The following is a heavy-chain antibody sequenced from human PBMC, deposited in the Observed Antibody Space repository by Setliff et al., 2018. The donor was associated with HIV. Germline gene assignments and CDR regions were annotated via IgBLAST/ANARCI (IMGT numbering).Heavy chain of an antibody. CDR2: ISSDGTNE. Sequence: GGSLRLSCAASGFSFGNFAMHWVRQAPGKGLEWLAVISSDGTNEYYADSVRGRFTISRDNDRNTLNLRLDRLRADDTAVYYCAKSSLIVVVGTDYFDSWGQGTLVTVSS. V-gene: IGHV3-30*04. CDR1: GFSFGNFA. CDR3: AKSSLIVVVGTDYFDS. D-gene: IGHD3-22*01. J-gene: IGHJ4*02.